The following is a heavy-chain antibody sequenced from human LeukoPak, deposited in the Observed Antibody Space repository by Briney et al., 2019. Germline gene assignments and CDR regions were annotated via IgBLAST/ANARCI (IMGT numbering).Heavy chain of an antibody. CDR2: INPITGDT. CDR3: ARVTTVTTGPFDY. J-gene: IGHJ4*02. CDR1: GYTFSGHY. Sequence: ASVKVSCKASGYTFSGHYMHWVRQAPGQGLEWLGWINPITGDTKYAQKFQGRVTMTRDMSTSTVYMELSSLRSEDTAVYYCARVTTVTTGPFDYWGQGTLVTVSS. D-gene: IGHD4-17*01. V-gene: IGHV1-2*02.